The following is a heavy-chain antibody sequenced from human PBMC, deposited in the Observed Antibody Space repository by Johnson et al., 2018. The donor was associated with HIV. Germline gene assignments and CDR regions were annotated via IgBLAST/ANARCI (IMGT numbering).Heavy chain of an antibody. J-gene: IGHJ3*02. CDR3: ARDVGGWGYRHAFDM. CDR1: GFTFSDYG. D-gene: IGHD5-12*01. CDR2: ISYDGSNK. V-gene: IGHV3-30*13. Sequence: QVQLVGSGGGLVQPGRSLRLSCAASGFTFSDYGMHWVRQAPGKGLEWVAVISYDGSNKYYADSVKGRFTISRDYSKNRLYLQMNSLRAEDTALYYCARDVGGWGYRHAFDMWGQGTMVTVSS.